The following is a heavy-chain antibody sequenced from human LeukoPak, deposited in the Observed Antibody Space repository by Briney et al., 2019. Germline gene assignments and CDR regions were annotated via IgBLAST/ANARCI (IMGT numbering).Heavy chain of an antibody. CDR2: IKQDGSEK. J-gene: IGHJ4*02. Sequence: GGSLRLSCAASGFSLSYYWMSWVRQAPGKGLGWVANIKQDGSEKYYVDSVKGRFTISRDSAKISLFLQMNSLRAEDTAVYYCARGAYNWNDHYYFDYWGQGTLVTVSS. V-gene: IGHV3-7*01. D-gene: IGHD1-1*01. CDR1: GFSLSYYW. CDR3: ARGAYNWNDHYYFDY.